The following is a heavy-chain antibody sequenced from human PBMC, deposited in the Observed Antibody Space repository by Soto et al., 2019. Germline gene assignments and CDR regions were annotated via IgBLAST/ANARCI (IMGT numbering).Heavy chain of an antibody. CDR2: IYYSGST. Sequence: QLQLQESGPGLAKPSETLSLTCTVSGGSISTSSYYWGWIRQPPGKGLEWIGSIYYSGSTYYNPSLKSRVTLTVGTSKNQFPPNLSSGTAAGTAVYYCAGGGTDRVAPRGGQGNLV. CDR3: AGGGTDRVAPR. J-gene: IGHJ4*02. D-gene: IGHD2-15*01. CDR1: GGSISTSSYY. V-gene: IGHV4-39*01.